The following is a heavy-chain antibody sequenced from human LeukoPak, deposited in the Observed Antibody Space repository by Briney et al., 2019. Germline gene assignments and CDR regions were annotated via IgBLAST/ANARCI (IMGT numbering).Heavy chain of an antibody. V-gene: IGHV3-48*01. CDR2: ISSSSSTI. CDR1: GFTFSSYS. D-gene: IGHD4-17*01. J-gene: IGHJ4*02. Sequence: PGGSLRLSCAASGFTFSSYSMNWVRQAPGKGLEWVSYISSSSSTIYYADCVKGRFTISRDNAKNSLYLQMNSLRAEDTAVYYCARDDKGGGHPTTVTTEPFDYWGQGTLVTVSS. CDR3: ARDDKGGGHPTTVTTEPFDY.